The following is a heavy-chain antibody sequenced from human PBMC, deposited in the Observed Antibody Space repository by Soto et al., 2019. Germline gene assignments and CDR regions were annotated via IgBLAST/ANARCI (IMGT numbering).Heavy chain of an antibody. V-gene: IGHV2-5*02. J-gene: IGHJ4*02. CDR1: GFSLRTNGVG. Sequence: QITLKESGPTVVKPTQTLTLTCSFSGFSLRTNGVGVAWVRQPPRKALEWLGIIYYDDDKRYSPSLKSRLNSNKDTARNQVVLTLANVDPKDSGTYYCAYIVTRARGGLAVPPVFDSWGQGKLVTVSS. CDR3: AYIVTRARGGLAVPPVFDS. CDR2: IYYDDDK. D-gene: IGHD3-3*01.